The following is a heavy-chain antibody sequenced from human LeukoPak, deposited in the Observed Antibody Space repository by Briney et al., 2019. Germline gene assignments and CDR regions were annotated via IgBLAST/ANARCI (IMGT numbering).Heavy chain of an antibody. Sequence: SETLSLTCTVSGGSISSSSYYWGWIRQPPGKGLEWIGSIYYSGSTYYNPSLKSRVTISVDTSKNQFSLKLSSVTAADTAVYYCASQPFGEVDAFDIWGQGTMVTVSS. CDR2: IYYSGST. V-gene: IGHV4-39*01. J-gene: IGHJ3*02. CDR3: ASQPFGEVDAFDI. D-gene: IGHD3-10*01. CDR1: GGSISSSSYY.